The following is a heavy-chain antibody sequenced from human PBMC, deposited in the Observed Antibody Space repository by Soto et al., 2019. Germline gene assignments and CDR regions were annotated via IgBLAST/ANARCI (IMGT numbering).Heavy chain of an antibody. CDR2: MDPNSGNT. J-gene: IGHJ6*02. CDR1: GYTFSNYD. V-gene: IGHV1-8*01. CDR3: ARAFVPGWSRYGVDV. D-gene: IGHD6-19*01. Sequence: ASVKVSCKTSGYTFSNYDINWVRQATGQGLEWMAWMDPNSGNTGYAQKFQGRLAVTWDTSIATAYVELSSLTFDDTAVYYCARAFVPGWSRYGVDVWGQGTTVTVSS.